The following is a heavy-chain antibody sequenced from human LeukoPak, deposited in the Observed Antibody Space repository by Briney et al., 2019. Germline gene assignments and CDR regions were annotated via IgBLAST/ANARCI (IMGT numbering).Heavy chain of an antibody. Sequence: SEILSLTCTVSGGSINSGNYYWSWIRQPPGKGLEWIGYIYYSGSTKNSPSLKSRVTISVNTSKNQFSLKVSSVTAADTAVYYCAREYSSSDYFDYWGQGTLVTVSS. J-gene: IGHJ4*02. D-gene: IGHD6-19*01. CDR2: IYYSGST. CDR3: AREYSSSDYFDY. V-gene: IGHV4-61*01. CDR1: GGSINSGNYY.